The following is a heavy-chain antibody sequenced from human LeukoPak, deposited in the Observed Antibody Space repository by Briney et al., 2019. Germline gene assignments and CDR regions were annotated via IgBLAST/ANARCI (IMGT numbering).Heavy chain of an antibody. CDR3: ARDYSGRSQALDY. D-gene: IGHD6-19*01. CDR2: INPRGGST. J-gene: IGHJ4*02. CDR1: GYTFTNYY. V-gene: IGHV1-46*01. Sequence: ASVKVSCKASGYTFTNYYIHWVRQAPGQGLEWMGMINPRGGSTSYAQNFQGRVTMTRDTFTSTVYMQLSSLRSEDTAVHYCARDYSGRSQALDYWGQGTLATVSS.